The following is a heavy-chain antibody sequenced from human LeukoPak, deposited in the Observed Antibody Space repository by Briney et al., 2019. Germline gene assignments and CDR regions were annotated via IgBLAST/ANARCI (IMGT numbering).Heavy chain of an antibody. CDR1: GLTGSHNY. CDR3: IVFGDSNH. J-gene: IGHJ5*02. V-gene: IGHV3-53*01. CDR2: IHTSGDT. D-gene: IGHD4-17*01. Sequence: GGSLRLSCAAPGLTGSHNYVSWVRQAPGKGLEWVSAIHTSGDTCYADSVKGRFTISRDTSKNTLYLQINSLRVEDTAVYYCIVFGDSNHWGQGTLVTVSS.